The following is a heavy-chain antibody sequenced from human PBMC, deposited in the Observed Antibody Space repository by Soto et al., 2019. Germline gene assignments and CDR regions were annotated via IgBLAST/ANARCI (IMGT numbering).Heavy chain of an antibody. CDR1: GAFISSGDYF. D-gene: IGHD3-9*01. J-gene: IGHJ6*02. CDR2: LYYSGTN. Sequence: SSETLSLTCTVSGAFISSGDYFWSWVRQPPGKGLEWIGYLYYSGTNYYSPSLKSRVNISADTSKNQFSLKLSSVTVADTAMYYCARRYFDWPYYGMDVWGQGTTVTVSS. V-gene: IGHV4-30-4*01. CDR3: ARRYFDWPYYGMDV.